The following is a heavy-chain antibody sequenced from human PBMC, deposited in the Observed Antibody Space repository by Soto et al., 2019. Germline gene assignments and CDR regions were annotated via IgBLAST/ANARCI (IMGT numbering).Heavy chain of an antibody. CDR2: IYWDDEK. J-gene: IGHJ5*02. V-gene: IGHV2-5*02. CDR1: GFSLNTGGVG. D-gene: IGHD6-19*01. CDR3: AHSRSSGWLGP. Sequence: QITLKESGPTLVKPTQTLTLTCTFSGFSLNTGGVGVGWIRQPPGKALEWLGNIYWDDEKRYSPFLRNRVTITKDTSKNQVVLLMTNMDPVDTATYYCAHSRSSGWLGPWGQGTLVTVSS.